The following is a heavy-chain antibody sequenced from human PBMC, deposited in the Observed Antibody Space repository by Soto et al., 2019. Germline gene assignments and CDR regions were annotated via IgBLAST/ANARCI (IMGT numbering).Heavy chain of an antibody. J-gene: IGHJ6*02. CDR3: VRDRYYGMDV. V-gene: IGHV3-21*05. CDR1: GVILSVWA. CDR2: ISSSSSVI. Sequence: GGSLRLSCATSGVILSVWAMNWVRQAPGKGLEWVSYISSSSSVIDYADSVKGRFTISRDNAKSSLYLQMNSLRAEDTAVYYCVRDRYYGMDVWGQGTTVPVSS.